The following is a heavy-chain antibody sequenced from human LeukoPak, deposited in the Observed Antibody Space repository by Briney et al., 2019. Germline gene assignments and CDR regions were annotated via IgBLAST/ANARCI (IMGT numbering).Heavy chain of an antibody. CDR3: ARDGGSDQYYFDN. D-gene: IGHD6-19*01. CDR1: GGSISSYY. J-gene: IGHJ4*02. CDR2: IYYSGST. V-gene: IGHV4-59*01. Sequence: SETLSLTCTVSGGSISSYYWSWIRQPPGKGLEWIGYIYYSGSTNYKPSLKSRVTISVDTSKNQFSLKLSSVTAADTAVYYCARDGGSDQYYFDNWGQGTLVTVSS.